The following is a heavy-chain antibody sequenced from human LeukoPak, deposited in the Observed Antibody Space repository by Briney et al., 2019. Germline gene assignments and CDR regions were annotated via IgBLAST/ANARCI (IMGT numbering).Heavy chain of an antibody. J-gene: IGHJ4*02. Sequence: SETLSLTCTVSGGSISSYYWSWIRQAPGKGLEWIGYIYYSGGTNYNPSLKSRVTISVDTSKNQFSLKLNSMTAADTAVYYCARGSYYYEGSGYRYFDSWGQGTLVTVSS. CDR1: GGSISSYY. CDR2: IYYSGGT. CDR3: ARGSYYYEGSGYRYFDS. D-gene: IGHD3-22*01. V-gene: IGHV4-59*01.